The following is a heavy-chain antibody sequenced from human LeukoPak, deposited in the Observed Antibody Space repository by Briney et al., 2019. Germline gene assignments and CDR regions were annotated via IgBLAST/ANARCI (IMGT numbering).Heavy chain of an antibody. CDR3: ARGYCSGGSCYNLDY. V-gene: IGHV3-48*01. D-gene: IGHD2-15*01. CDR1: GFRFNRYT. Sequence: GGPLTLPWAPSGFRFNRYTMNGLRQAPGKGLEWTSYISSGSSTMYYADSVKGRFTISRDNAKNSLYLQMNSLRAEDTAVYYCARGYCSGGSCYNLDYWGQGTLVTVSS. J-gene: IGHJ4*02. CDR2: ISSGSSTM.